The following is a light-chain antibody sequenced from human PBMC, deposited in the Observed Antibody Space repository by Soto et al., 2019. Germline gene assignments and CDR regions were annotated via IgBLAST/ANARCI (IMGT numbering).Light chain of an antibody. V-gene: IGKV1-5*03. J-gene: IGKJ1*01. CDR1: QSSSSW. CDR3: QHYNTYPWT. Sequence: DIQMTQSPATLSASVGDRVTITCRASQSSSSWVAGYQQKRGKGHKILIYKASHLESGVPSRFSGSGSGKEFTLTISSLHPGDFATYYCQHYNTYPWTFGHGTKVDIK. CDR2: KAS.